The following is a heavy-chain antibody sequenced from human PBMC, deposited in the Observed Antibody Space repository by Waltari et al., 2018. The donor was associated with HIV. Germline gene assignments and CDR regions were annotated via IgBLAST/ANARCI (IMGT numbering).Heavy chain of an antibody. V-gene: IGHV5-51*01. CDR1: GYTFTGYW. J-gene: IGHJ6*02. CDR3: ARHVRVLQPTVAIGGMDA. CDR2: IYPGDSDT. D-gene: IGHD2-21*01. Sequence: EVHLEQSGAEVKKPGESLKISCKASGYTFTGYWIGRVRQMPGKGLEWMGIIYPGDSDTRYSPSFQGQVTISADKSITTVYLQWSTLKASDTAIYYCARHVRVLQPTVAIGGMDAWGQGTSVTVSS.